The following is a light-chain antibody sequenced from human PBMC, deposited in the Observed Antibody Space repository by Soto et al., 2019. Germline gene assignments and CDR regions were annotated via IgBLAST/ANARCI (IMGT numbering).Light chain of an antibody. V-gene: IGKV1-39*01. CDR2: AAS. Sequence: IQLTQSLFSLSASVGERVTLTCRASQSISSYLNWYQQKPGKAPKLLIYAASSLQSGVPSRFSGSGSGTDFTLTISSLQPEDFATYYCQQSYSTLITFGQGTRLEIK. CDR3: QQSYSTLIT. CDR1: QSISSY. J-gene: IGKJ5*01.